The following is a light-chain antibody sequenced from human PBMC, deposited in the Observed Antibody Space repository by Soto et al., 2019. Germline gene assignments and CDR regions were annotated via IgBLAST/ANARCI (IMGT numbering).Light chain of an antibody. J-gene: IGLJ1*01. CDR1: SSDVGGYNY. V-gene: IGLV2-14*01. CDR2: DVT. Sequence: QSALTQPASVSGSPGQSITVSCTGTSSDVGGYNYVSWYQQHPGKAPKLLIYDVTNRPSGVSDRFSGSKSGNTASLTISGLQAEDEADYYCSSYTSSHTLVFGSGTKVTVL. CDR3: SSYTSSHTLV.